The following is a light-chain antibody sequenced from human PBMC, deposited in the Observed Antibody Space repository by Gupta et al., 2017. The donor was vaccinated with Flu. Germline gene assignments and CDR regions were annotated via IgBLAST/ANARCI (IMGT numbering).Light chain of an antibody. CDR1: QDISNY. CDR3: QQYDNRQLT. Sequence: DIQMTQSPSSLSASVGDRVTITCQASQDISNYLNWYQQKPGKAPKLLIYDASYLETGVPSRFSGSGSGTDFTFTISSLQPEDIATYYCQQYDNRQLTFGGGTKVEIK. V-gene: IGKV1-33*01. J-gene: IGKJ4*01. CDR2: DAS.